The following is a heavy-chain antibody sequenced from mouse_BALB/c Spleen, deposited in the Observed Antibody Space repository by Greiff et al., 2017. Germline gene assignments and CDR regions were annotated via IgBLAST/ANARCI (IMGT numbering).Heavy chain of an antibody. J-gene: IGHJ3*01. CDR3: ARKDGNTWFAY. D-gene: IGHD2-1*01. V-gene: IGHV5-17*02. CDR2: ISSGSSTI. Sequence: EVMLVESGGGLVQPGGSRKLSCAASGFTFSSFGMHWVRQAPEKGLGWVAYISSGSSTIYYADTVKGRFTISRDNPKNTLFLQMTSLRSEDTAMYYCARKDGNTWFAYWGQGTLVTVSA. CDR1: GFTFSSFG.